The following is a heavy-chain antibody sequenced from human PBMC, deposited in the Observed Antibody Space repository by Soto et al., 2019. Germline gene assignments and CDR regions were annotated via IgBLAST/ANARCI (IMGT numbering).Heavy chain of an antibody. J-gene: IGHJ4*02. Sequence: WVSLRLSGAASGFTCSSYAMSWVRRAPGKGLEWFAAISVSGGSTYYADSGKGLFTISRDNSKNTLYLQMNSLRAADTAVYYCAKGLMEAAAYWGQGTLVTVSS. CDR3: AKGLMEAAAY. V-gene: IGHV3-23*01. D-gene: IGHD2-15*01. CDR2: ISVSGGST. CDR1: GFTCSSYA.